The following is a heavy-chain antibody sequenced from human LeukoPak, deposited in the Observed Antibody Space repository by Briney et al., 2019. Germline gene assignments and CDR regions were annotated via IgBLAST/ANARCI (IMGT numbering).Heavy chain of an antibody. J-gene: IGHJ4*02. CDR2: IYYSGST. Sequence: SETLSLTCTVSGGSISSSGYYWSWIRQHPGKGLEWIGYIYYSGSTYYNPSLKSRVTISVDTSKNQFSLKLSSVTATAAAVDVCARAPGMVVTEDFDYWGQGTLVTVSS. CDR1: GGSISSSGYY. V-gene: IGHV4-31*03. D-gene: IGHD2-21*02. CDR3: ARAPGMVVTEDFDY.